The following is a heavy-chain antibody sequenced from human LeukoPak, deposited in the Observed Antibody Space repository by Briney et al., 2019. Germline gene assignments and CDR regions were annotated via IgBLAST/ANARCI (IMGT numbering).Heavy chain of an antibody. CDR3: ARVGGYRQYYFDY. CDR1: GDSINSGGYS. V-gene: IGHV4-30-2*01. D-gene: IGHD5-18*01. Sequence: SQTLSLTCAVSGDSINSGGYSWSWIRQPPGKSLEWIGYTSHTGSTYYNPSLKSRVTISVDRSKNHFSLRLNSVTAADTAVYYCARVGGYRQYYFDYWGQGTLVTVSS. CDR2: TSHTGST. J-gene: IGHJ4*02.